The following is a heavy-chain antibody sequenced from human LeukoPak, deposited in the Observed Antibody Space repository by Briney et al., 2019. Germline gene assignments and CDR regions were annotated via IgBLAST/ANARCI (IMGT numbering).Heavy chain of an antibody. J-gene: IGHJ6*03. D-gene: IGHD2-2*01. CDR1: GGSISSSSYY. CDR2: IYYSGST. Sequence: PSETLSLTCTVSGGSISSSSYYWGWIRQSPGKGLEWIGSIYYSGSTYYNPSLKGRVTISVDTSKNQFSLKLSSVTAADTAVYYCARRPGYCSSTTCSDYYYMDVWGKGTTVTVSS. V-gene: IGHV4-39*01. CDR3: ARRPGYCSSTTCSDYYYMDV.